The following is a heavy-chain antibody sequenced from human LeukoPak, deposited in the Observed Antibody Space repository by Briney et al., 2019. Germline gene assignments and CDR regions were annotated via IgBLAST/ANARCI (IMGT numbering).Heavy chain of an antibody. CDR1: GITLSNYG. J-gene: IGHJ4*02. CDR2: ISGSGGST. Sequence: GGSLRLSCAVSGITLSNYGMSWVRQAPGKGLEWVSAISGSGGSTYYADSVKGRFTISRDNSKNTLYLQMNSLRAEDTAVYYCAKRKSGSYYVDDYYFDYWGQGTLVTVSS. D-gene: IGHD1-26*01. CDR3: AKRKSGSYYVDDYYFDY. V-gene: IGHV3-23*01.